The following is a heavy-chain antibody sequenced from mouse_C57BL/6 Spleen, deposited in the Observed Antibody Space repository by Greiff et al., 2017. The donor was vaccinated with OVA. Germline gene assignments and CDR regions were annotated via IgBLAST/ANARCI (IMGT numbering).Heavy chain of an antibody. D-gene: IGHD1-1*01. V-gene: IGHV1-55*01. CDR1: GYTFTSYW. CDR2: IYPGSGST. CDR3: ARDTDGSSYDWYFEV. Sequence: QVQLQQPGAELVKPGASVKMSCKASGYTFTSYWITWVKPRPGQGLEWIGDIYPGSGSTNYNEKFKSKATLTVDTSSSTAYMQLSSLTSEDSAVYYCARDTDGSSYDWYFEVWGTGTTVTVSS. J-gene: IGHJ1*03.